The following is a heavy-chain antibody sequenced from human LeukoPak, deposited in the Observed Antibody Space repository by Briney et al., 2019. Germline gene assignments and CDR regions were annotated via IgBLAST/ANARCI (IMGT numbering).Heavy chain of an antibody. V-gene: IGHV1-46*01. J-gene: IGHJ5*02. CDR1: GYTFTSYY. D-gene: IGHD5-18*01. CDR3: AREHTAMAPVRWFDP. Sequence: ASVKVSCKASGYTFTSYYMHWVRHAPGQGLEWMGIINPSGGSTSYAQKFQGRVTMTTDTSTSTVYMELSSLRSEDTAVYYCAREHTAMAPVRWFDPWGQGTLVTVSS. CDR2: INPSGGST.